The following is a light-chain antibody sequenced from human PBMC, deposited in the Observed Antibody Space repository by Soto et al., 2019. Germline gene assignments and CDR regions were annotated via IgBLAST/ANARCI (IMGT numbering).Light chain of an antibody. J-gene: IGKJ4*01. CDR2: ASS. V-gene: IGKV3-15*01. CDR1: QSIGSN. CDR3: QQYNNLPRT. Sequence: EIVLTQSPCTLSLSPGERATLSCRASQSIGSNLAWYQQKPGQAPRLVIYASSIRASDFPARFSGSGSGTEFTLTISSLQSEDYAVYYCQQYNNLPRTFGGGTKVDIK.